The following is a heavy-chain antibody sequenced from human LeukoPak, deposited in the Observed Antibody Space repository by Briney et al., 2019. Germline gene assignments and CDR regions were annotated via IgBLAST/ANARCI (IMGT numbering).Heavy chain of an antibody. V-gene: IGHV1-2*06. CDR1: GYTFTGYY. CDR3: ARDRRITMIVGGNWFDP. D-gene: IGHD3-22*01. Sequence: ASVKVSCKASGYTFTGYYMHWVRQAPGQGLEWMGRINPNSGGPNYAQKFQGRVTMTRDTSISTAYMELSRLRSDDTAVYYCARDRRITMIVGGNWFDPWGQGTLVTVSS. CDR2: INPNSGGP. J-gene: IGHJ5*02.